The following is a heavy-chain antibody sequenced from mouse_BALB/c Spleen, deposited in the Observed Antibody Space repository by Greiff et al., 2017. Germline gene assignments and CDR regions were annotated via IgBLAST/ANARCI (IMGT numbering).Heavy chain of an antibody. CDR2: ISYSGST. V-gene: IGHV3-8*02. J-gene: IGHJ4*01. CDR1: GDSITSGY. CDR3: ARVYYGNYFYAMDY. D-gene: IGHD2-1*01. Sequence: EVMLVESGPSLVKPSQTLSLTCSVTGDSITSGYWNWIRKFPGNKLEYMGYISYSGSTYYNPSLKSRISITRDTSKNQYYLQLNSVTTEDTATYYCARVYYGNYFYAMDYWGQGTSVTVSS.